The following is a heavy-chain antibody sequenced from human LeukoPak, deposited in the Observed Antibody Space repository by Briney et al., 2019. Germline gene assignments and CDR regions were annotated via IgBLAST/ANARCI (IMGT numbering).Heavy chain of an antibody. D-gene: IGHD3-16*02. CDR3: ARDPIMITFGGVIVDAFDI. J-gene: IGHJ3*02. Sequence: ASVTVSFKASGYTFTSYGISWVRQAPGQGLEWMGWISAYNGNTNYAQKLQGRVTMTTDTSTSTAYMELRSLRSDDTAVYYCARDPIMITFGGVIVDAFDIWGQGTMVTVSS. CDR1: GYTFTSYG. CDR2: ISAYNGNT. V-gene: IGHV1-18*01.